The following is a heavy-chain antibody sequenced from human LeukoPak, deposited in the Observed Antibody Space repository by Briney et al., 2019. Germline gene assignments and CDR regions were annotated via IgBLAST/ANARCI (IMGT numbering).Heavy chain of an antibody. Sequence: SETLSLTCTVSGGSISSSIYYLGWIRQPPGKGLECIGSIYYIGSTYYNPSLKSRVTISVDTSKNQFSLKLSSVTAADTAVYYCARVRSGYSYGYYFDYWGQGTLVTVSS. CDR2: IYYIGST. CDR1: GGSISSSIYY. J-gene: IGHJ4*02. V-gene: IGHV4-39*01. D-gene: IGHD5-18*01. CDR3: ARVRSGYSYGYYFDY.